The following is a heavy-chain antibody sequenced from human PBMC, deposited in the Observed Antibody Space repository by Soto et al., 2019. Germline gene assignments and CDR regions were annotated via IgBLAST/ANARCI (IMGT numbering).Heavy chain of an antibody. V-gene: IGHV1-18*01. D-gene: IGHD2-2*01. J-gene: IGHJ6*03. Sequence: QVQLVQSGAEVKKPGASVKVSCKASGYTFTSYGISWVRQAPGQGLEWMGWISAYNGNTNYAQKLQGRVTMSTDTSTSKAYMELRSLRSYDTAVYYCARVRDSSTNSPDYYYYMDVWGKGTTVTVSS. CDR3: ARVRDSSTNSPDYYYYMDV. CDR1: GYTFTSYG. CDR2: ISAYNGNT.